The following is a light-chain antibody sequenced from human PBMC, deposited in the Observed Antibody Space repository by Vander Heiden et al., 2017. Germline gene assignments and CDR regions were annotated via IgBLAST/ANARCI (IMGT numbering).Light chain of an antibody. J-gene: IGKJ3*01. V-gene: IGKV2-29*03. CDR3: KQPVHFPIT. CDR2: EGS. CDR1: QSLVYRNGKTF. Sequence: DTVMTQTPLSLSVTPGQPASISCKSSQSLVYRNGKTFLSWYLQKPGQSPHLLIYEGSKLGSGVPDRFSGSGSGTDFTLKISRVEAEDVGVYYCKQPVHFPITFGHGTILDIK.